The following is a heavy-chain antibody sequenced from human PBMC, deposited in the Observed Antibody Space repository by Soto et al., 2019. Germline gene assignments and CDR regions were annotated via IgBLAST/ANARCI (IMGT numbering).Heavy chain of an antibody. D-gene: IGHD2-15*01. V-gene: IGHV4-59*08. CDR2: IYYSGST. CDR1: GGSISSYY. J-gene: IGHJ5*02. Sequence: LEILSLTCTVSGGSISSYYWSWIRQPPGKGLEWIGYIYYSGSTNYNPSLKSRVTISVDTSKNQFSLKLSSVTAADTAVYYCARQPYCSGGSCYGNWFDPWGQGTLVTVSS. CDR3: ARQPYCSGGSCYGNWFDP.